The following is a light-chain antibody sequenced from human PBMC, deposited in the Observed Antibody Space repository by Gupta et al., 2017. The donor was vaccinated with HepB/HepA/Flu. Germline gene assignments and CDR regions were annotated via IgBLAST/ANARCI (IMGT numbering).Light chain of an antibody. CDR2: LAS. CDR1: QDISNY. V-gene: IGKV1-27*01. Sequence: DMQMTQSPSSLSASVGDRVTITCRASQDISNYLAWYQQKPGKVPKLLIYLASTLQSGVPSRFSDSGSGTDFTLTISSLQPEDVATYYCQRYFRAPWTFGQGTRLEIK. CDR3: QRYFRAPWT. J-gene: IGKJ1*01.